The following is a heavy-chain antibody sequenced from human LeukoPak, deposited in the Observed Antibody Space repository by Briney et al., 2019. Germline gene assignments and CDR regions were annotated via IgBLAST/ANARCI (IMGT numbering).Heavy chain of an antibody. CDR2: ISWNSGSI. Sequence: GGSLRLSCAASGFTFDDYAMHWVRQAPGKGLEWVSGISWNSGSIGYADSVKGRFTISRDNAKNSLYLQMNSLRAEDTAIYYCATTTAGFDYWGQGTLVTVSS. D-gene: IGHD4-11*01. CDR1: GFTFDDYA. V-gene: IGHV3-9*01. J-gene: IGHJ4*02. CDR3: ATTTAGFDY.